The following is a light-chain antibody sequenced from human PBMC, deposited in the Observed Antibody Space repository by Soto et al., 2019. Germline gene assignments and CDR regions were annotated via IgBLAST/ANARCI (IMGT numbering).Light chain of an antibody. Sequence: QSALTQPPSASGSPGQSVTISCTGTKNDIGLYDFVSWYQHHPGKAPRLIIYEVVQRPSGVTDRFSGSKSGNTASLTVSGLQAADEADYFCKSYAGSNTYVFGSGTKVTVL. CDR1: KNDIGLYDF. J-gene: IGLJ1*01. CDR2: EVV. CDR3: KSYAGSNTYV. V-gene: IGLV2-8*01.